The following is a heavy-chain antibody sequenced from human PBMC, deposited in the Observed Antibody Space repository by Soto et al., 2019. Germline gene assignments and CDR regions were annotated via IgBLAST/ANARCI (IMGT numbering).Heavy chain of an antibody. CDR3: ARGPLNRGPGVYYYDSSGYNY. Sequence: TSETLSLTCTVSGGSVSSGSYYWSWIRQPPGKGLEWIGYIYYSGSTNYNPSLKSRVTISVDTSKNQFSLKLSSVTAADTAVYYCARGPLNRGPGVYYYDSSGYNYWGQGTLVTVSS. CDR1: GGSVSSGSYY. CDR2: IYYSGST. J-gene: IGHJ4*02. V-gene: IGHV4-61*01. D-gene: IGHD3-22*01.